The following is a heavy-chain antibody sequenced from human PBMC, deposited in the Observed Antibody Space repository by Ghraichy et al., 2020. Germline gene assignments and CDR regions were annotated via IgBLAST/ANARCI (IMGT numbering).Heavy chain of an antibody. CDR1: GGSISSSDYY. Sequence: ESLNISCTVSGGSISSSDYYWGWIRQPPGKGLEWIGSVYYRGNTYYNPSLKSRVTISADTSKNQFSLKLSSVTAADTAVYFCTRRPRTYFDSWAQGTLVTVSS. CDR3: TRRPRTYFDS. CDR2: VYYRGNT. V-gene: IGHV4-39*01. J-gene: IGHJ4*02. D-gene: IGHD6-6*01.